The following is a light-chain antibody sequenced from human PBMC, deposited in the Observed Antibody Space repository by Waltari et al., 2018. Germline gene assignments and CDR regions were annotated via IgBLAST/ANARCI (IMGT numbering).Light chain of an antibody. V-gene: IGKV3-20*01. J-gene: IGKJ1*01. CDR1: QSIGRY. CDR2: AAS. CDR3: QNHERLPAT. Sequence: VVLTQSPGTLSLSPGERATLSCRASQSIGRYLVWYQQRPGQAPRLLIYAASTRATCIPNRFSGRGAGKDFTLTISKLGAEDFAVYYCQNHERLPATFGQGTKVEIK.